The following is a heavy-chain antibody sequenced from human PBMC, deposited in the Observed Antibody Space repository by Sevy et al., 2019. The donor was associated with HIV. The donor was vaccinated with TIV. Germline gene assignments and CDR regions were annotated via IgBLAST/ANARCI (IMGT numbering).Heavy chain of an antibody. Sequence: GGSLRLSCAASGFTFSSYSMNWVRQAPGKGLEWVSSISSSSSYIYYADSVKGRFTISRDNAKNSLYLQMNSLRAEDTAVYYCARVRESGPNYYFDYWGQGTLVTVSS. CDR3: ARVRESGPNYYFDY. CDR2: ISSSSSYI. D-gene: IGHD3-3*01. CDR1: GFTFSSYS. V-gene: IGHV3-21*01. J-gene: IGHJ4*02.